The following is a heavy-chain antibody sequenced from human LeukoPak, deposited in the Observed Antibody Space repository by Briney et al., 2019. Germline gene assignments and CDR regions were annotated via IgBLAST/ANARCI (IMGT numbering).Heavy chain of an antibody. CDR3: ACTAYYYYYLDV. CDR1: GFTFSSYA. J-gene: IGHJ6*03. D-gene: IGHD5-18*01. Sequence: PGGSLRLSCAASGFTFSSYAMSWVRQAPGEGLEWVSAVSGSGDNTYYADSVKGRFTISRDNSKNTLYLHMSSLRAEDTAVYYCACTAYYYYYLDVWGKGTTVTVSS. CDR2: VSGSGDNT. V-gene: IGHV3-23*01.